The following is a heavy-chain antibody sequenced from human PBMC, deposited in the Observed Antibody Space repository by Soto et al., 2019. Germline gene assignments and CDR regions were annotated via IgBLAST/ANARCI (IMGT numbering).Heavy chain of an antibody. Sequence: QVQLVESGGGVVQPGRSLRLSCAASGFTFSSYAMHWVRQAPGKGLEWVAAISYDGSNKYYADSVKGRFTISRDNSKNTMYLQMNSLRAEDTAVYYCAREREGGWLRIRYYYYGMDVWGQGATVTVSS. D-gene: IGHD5-12*01. CDR1: GFTFSSYA. CDR3: AREREGGWLRIRYYYYGMDV. CDR2: ISYDGSNK. J-gene: IGHJ6*02. V-gene: IGHV3-30-3*01.